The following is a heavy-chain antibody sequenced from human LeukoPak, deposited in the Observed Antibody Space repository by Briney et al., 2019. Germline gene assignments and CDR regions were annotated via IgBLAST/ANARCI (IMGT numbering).Heavy chain of an antibody. J-gene: IGHJ3*02. Sequence: GASVKVSCKASGDTSGSYAMNWVRQAPGQGLEWVARIIPLLGITNRAQNLQGRVTVNADTSTITVYLELSSLRPDDTAVYYCARARSRITFGGIRHAFAIWGQGTLVTVSS. V-gene: IGHV1-69*04. CDR2: IIPLLGIT. CDR1: GDTSGSYA. D-gene: IGHD3-16*01. CDR3: ARARSRITFGGIRHAFAI.